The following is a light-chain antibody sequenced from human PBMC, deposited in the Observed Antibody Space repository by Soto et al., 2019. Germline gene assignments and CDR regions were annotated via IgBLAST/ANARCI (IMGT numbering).Light chain of an antibody. CDR2: DVN. CDR1: SSDVGSYTF. CDR3: SSYAGNNNVV. V-gene: IGLV2-8*01. J-gene: IGLJ2*01. Sequence: QSALTQPPSASGSPGQSVTLSCTGTSSDVGSYTFVSWYQQYPGKAPKVLIYDVNKRPSGVPDRFSGSKSGNTASLTVSGLQSDDEADYFCSSYAGNNNVVFGGGTKLTVL.